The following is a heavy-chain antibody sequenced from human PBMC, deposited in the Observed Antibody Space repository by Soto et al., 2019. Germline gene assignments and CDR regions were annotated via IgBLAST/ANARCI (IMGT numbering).Heavy chain of an antibody. CDR2: ISPGGRYT. J-gene: IGHJ4*02. Sequence: QVQLVESGGGLVKSGGSLRLSCATSGFTFSDHYMSWIRQAPGKGLEFISYISPGGRYTNYGDSVKGRFTISRDNAKNSLFLQVNTLRDEDTAVYYWSRGGGGGVFDHWGKGTSVTVSS. V-gene: IGHV3-11*05. CDR3: SRGGGGGVFDH. CDR1: GFTFSDHY. D-gene: IGHD2-21*01.